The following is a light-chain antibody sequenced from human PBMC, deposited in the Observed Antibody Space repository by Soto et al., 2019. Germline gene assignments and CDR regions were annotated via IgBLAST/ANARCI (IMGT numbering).Light chain of an antibody. J-gene: IGKJ5*01. CDR1: QSVSSY. CDR3: QQRINWPIT. Sequence: EIVLTQSPATLFLSPGERATLSCRASQSVSSYLAWYQQKPGQAPRLLIYDASNRATGIPARFSGSGSGTDFTLTISSLEPEDFAVYYCQQRINWPITFGQGTRLEIK. V-gene: IGKV3-11*01. CDR2: DAS.